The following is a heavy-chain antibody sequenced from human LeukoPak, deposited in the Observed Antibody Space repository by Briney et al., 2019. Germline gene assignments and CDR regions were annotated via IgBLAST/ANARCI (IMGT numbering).Heavy chain of an antibody. Sequence: GGSLRLSCAASGFTLSSYAMSWVRQAPGKGLEWVSAISGSGGSTYYADSVKGRFTISRDSSKNTLFLQMNRLRPEDAAVYYCAKAPVTTCRGAFCYPFDYWGLGTLVTVSS. CDR1: GFTLSSYA. V-gene: IGHV3-23*01. D-gene: IGHD2-15*01. CDR3: AKAPVTTCRGAFCYPFDY. J-gene: IGHJ4*02. CDR2: ISGSGGST.